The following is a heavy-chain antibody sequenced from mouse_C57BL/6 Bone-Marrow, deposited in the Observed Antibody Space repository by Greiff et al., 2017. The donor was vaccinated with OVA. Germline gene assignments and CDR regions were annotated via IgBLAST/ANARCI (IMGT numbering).Heavy chain of an antibody. Sequence: QVQLQQSGAELVRPGASVTLSCKASGYTFTDYEMHWVKQTPVHGLEWIGAIDPENGGTAYNQKFKGKAILTEDKSSSTAYMELRSLTSEDSAVYYCTMGYSNFYFDYWGQGTTLTVSS. V-gene: IGHV1-15*01. CDR1: GYTFTDYE. CDR3: TMGYSNFYFDY. J-gene: IGHJ2*01. D-gene: IGHD2-5*01. CDR2: IDPENGGT.